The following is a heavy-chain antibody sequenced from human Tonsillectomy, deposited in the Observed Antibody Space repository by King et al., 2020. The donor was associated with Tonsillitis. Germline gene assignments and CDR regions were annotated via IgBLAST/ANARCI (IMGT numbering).Heavy chain of an antibody. D-gene: IGHD6-6*01. CDR1: GFTFSSNY. CDR3: ARDHSSSRGYGMDV. CDR2: IYIGGGT. Sequence: VQLVESGGGLIQPGGSLRLSCAASGFTFSSNYMSWVRQAPGKGLEWVSIIYIGGGTNYAEAVKGRFTISRDNSKNTPYLQMNSLRAEDTAVYYCARDHSSSRGYGMDVWGQGTTVTVSS. J-gene: IGHJ6*02. V-gene: IGHV3-53*01.